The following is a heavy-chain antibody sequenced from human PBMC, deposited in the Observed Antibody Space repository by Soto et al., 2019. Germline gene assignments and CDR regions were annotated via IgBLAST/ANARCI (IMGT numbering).Heavy chain of an antibody. J-gene: IGHJ6*03. CDR1: GFTFSGYS. V-gene: IGHV3-21*01. CDR3: ARDFDYDILTGYYYYYYMDV. Sequence: PGGSLRLSCAASGFTFSGYSMNWVRQAPGKGLEWVSSISSSSSYIYYADSVKGRFTISRDNAKNSLYLQMNSLRAEDTAVYYCARDFDYDILTGYYYYYYMDVWGKGTTVTVSS. CDR2: ISSSSSYI. D-gene: IGHD3-9*01.